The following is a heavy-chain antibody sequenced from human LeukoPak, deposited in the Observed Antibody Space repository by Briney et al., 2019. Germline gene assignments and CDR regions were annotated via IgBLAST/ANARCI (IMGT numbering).Heavy chain of an antibody. Sequence: PSETLSLTCSVSGVSISSSVYYWRWIRQPPGKGLEWRGNIYYTGSTRYNPSLKSRVTLSVDTFKNQFSLHLSSVTAADTAVYYCARENYCTNGVCWAFDPWGQGTLVTVSS. CDR2: IYYTGST. CDR3: ARENYCTNGVCWAFDP. CDR1: GVSISSSVYY. J-gene: IGHJ5*02. D-gene: IGHD2-8*01. V-gene: IGHV4-39*07.